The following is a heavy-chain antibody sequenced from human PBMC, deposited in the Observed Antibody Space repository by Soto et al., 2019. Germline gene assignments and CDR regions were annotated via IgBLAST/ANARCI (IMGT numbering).Heavy chain of an antibody. CDR1: GGSLSSSSCY. J-gene: IGHJ4*02. CDR2: IYYSGST. D-gene: IGHD6-19*01. Sequence: PSETLSLTCTVSGGSLSSSSCYWGWIRQPPGKGLEWIGSIYYSGSTYYNPSLKSRVTISVDTSKNQFSLKLSSVTAADTAVYYCARYVTGSWGGRYPAAVEYWGQATLVTVSS. V-gene: IGHV4-39*01. CDR3: ARYVTGSWGGRYPAAVEY.